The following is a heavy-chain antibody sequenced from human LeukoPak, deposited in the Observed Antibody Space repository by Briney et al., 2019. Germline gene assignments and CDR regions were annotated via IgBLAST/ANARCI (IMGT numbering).Heavy chain of an antibody. CDR3: ARAPPVVTATYTLPHFDY. J-gene: IGHJ4*02. CDR2: IIPILGIA. D-gene: IGHD2-21*02. V-gene: IGHV1-69*04. CDR1: GGTFSSYA. Sequence: SVKVSCMASGGTFSSYAISWVRQAPGQGLEWMGRIIPILGIANYAQKFQGRVTITADKSTSTAYMELSSLRSEDTAVYYCARAPPVVTATYTLPHFDYWGQGTLVTVSS.